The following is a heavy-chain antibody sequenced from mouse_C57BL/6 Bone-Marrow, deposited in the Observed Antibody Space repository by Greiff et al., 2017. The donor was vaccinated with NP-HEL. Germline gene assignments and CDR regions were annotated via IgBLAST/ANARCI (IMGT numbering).Heavy chain of an antibody. CDR2: IDPSDSYT. D-gene: IGHD2-4*01. CDR3: ARYYDYDDPYAMDY. J-gene: IGHJ4*01. Sequence: VQLQQPGAELVKPGASVKLSCKASGYTFTSYWMQWVKQRPGQGLEWIGEIDPSDSYTNYNQKFKGKATLTVDTSSSTAYMQLSSLTSEDSAVYYCARYYDYDDPYAMDYWGQGTSVTVSS. CDR1: GYTFTSYW. V-gene: IGHV1-50*01.